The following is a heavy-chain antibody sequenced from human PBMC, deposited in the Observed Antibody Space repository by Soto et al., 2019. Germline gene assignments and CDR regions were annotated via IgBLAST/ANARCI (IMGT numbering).Heavy chain of an antibody. J-gene: IGHJ3*02. CDR3: AKFYCISTMCQAPAAKSTGGFEI. CDR2: LRGIGVST. D-gene: IGHD2-2*01. Sequence: EPQLLESGGGLGHPGGSLRLSCAASGFTFSSYGMSWVRQAPGKGLEWVAALRGIGVSTYYADSVRGRSTISRDNSKKTVDLQMNSLRAEDTAVYYCAKFYCISTMCQAPAAKSTGGFEIWGQGTLVTVSS. CDR1: GFTFSSYG. V-gene: IGHV3-23*01.